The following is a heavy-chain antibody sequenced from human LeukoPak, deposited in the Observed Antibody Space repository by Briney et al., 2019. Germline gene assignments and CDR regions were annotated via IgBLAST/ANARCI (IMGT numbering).Heavy chain of an antibody. J-gene: IGHJ4*02. V-gene: IGHV5-51*01. CDR3: ARNVMSNYDFWSGYTLGYDY. CDR1: GYSFTSYW. CDR2: IYPGDSDT. Sequence: GESLKISCKGSGYSFTSYWIGWVRQMPGKGLEWMGIIYPGDSDTRYCPSFQGQVTISADKSISTAYLQWSSLKASDTAMYYCARNVMSNYDFWSGYTLGYDYWGQGTLVTVSS. D-gene: IGHD3-3*01.